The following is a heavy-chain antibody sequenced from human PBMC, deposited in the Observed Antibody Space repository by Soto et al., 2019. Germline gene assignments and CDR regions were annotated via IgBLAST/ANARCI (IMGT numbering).Heavy chain of an antibody. CDR2: IDPSDSYT. CDR1: GYNFTSYW. D-gene: IGHD4-17*01. Sequence: EVQLVQSGAEVKKPGESLRISCKGSGYNFTSYWINWVRQMPGKGLEWMGRIDPSDSYTNYSPSFQGHVTISADKSISTAYLQWSSLKASDTAIYYCARHPTTVVTLFDYWGQGTLVTVSS. V-gene: IGHV5-10-1*03. CDR3: ARHPTTVVTLFDY. J-gene: IGHJ4*02.